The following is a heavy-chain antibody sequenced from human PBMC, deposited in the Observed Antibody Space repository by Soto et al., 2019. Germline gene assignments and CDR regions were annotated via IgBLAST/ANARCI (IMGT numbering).Heavy chain of an antibody. CDR3: ARESSSRYPDY. J-gene: IGHJ4*01. Sequence: QVQLVQSGAEVKKPGASVKVSCKASGYTFTSYGIRWGRQAPGQGLEWMGWISSYNGNTNYAKKLQGRVTMTTDTSTGTAYMGLRSLRSDDKAGYSWARESSSRYPDYWCHGTLVTVSS. D-gene: IGHD6-25*01. CDR1: GYTFTSYG. V-gene: IGHV1-18*01. CDR2: ISSYNGNT.